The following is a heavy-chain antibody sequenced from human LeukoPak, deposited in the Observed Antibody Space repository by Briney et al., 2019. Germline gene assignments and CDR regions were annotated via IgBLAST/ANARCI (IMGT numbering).Heavy chain of an antibody. D-gene: IGHD6-13*01. Sequence: GGSLRLSCAASGFTFSSYAISWVRQAPGQGLEWMGRIIPILGIANYAQKFQGRVTITADKSTSTAYMELSSLRSEDTAVYYCASGTGGYYFDYWGQGTLVTVSS. J-gene: IGHJ4*02. CDR3: ASGTGGYYFDY. V-gene: IGHV1-69*04. CDR2: IIPILGIA. CDR1: GFTFSSYA.